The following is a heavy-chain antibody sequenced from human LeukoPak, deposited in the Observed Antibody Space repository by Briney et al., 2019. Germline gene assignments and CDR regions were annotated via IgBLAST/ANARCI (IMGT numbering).Heavy chain of an antibody. D-gene: IGHD1-26*01. J-gene: IGHJ4*02. CDR3: ARLVVGASPTQYYFDY. CDR2: IYYSGST. V-gene: IGHV4-59*08. Sequence: SETLSLTCSVSGTSISSYYWSWIRQPPGKGLEWIGYIYYSGSTNYNPSLKSRVTISVDTSKNQFSLKLSSVTAADTAVYYCARLVVGASPTQYYFDYWGQGTLVTVSS. CDR1: GTSISSYY.